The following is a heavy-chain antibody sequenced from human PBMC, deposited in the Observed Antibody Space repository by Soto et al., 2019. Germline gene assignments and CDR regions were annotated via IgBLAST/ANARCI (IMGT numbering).Heavy chain of an antibody. Sequence: ASVKVSCKASGYTFTSYAMHWVRQAPGQRLEWMGWINAGNGNTKYSQKFQGRFTISRDNSKNTLYLQMNSLRAEDTAVYYCAKDPTPSYYYDSSGYYSRYFQHWGQGTLVTVSS. J-gene: IGHJ1*01. CDR1: GYTFTSYA. V-gene: IGHV1-3*01. D-gene: IGHD3-22*01. CDR3: AKDPTPSYYYDSSGYYSRYFQH. CDR2: INAGNGNT.